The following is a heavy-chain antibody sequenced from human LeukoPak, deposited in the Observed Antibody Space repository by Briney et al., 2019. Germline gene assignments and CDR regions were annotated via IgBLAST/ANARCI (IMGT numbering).Heavy chain of an antibody. J-gene: IGHJ5*02. V-gene: IGHV4-30-4*08. D-gene: IGHD3-22*01. CDR1: GGSISSGDYY. Sequence: PSQTLSLTCTVFGGSISSGDYYWSWIRQPPGKGLEWIGYIYYSGSTYYNPSLKSRVTISVDTSKNQFSLKLSSVTAADTAVYYCARDYDYYDSSGYLNWFDPWGQGTLVTVSS. CDR3: ARDYDYYDSSGYLNWFDP. CDR2: IYYSGST.